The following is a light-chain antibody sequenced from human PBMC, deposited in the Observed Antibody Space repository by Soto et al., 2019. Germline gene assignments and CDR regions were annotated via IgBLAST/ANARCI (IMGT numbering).Light chain of an antibody. J-gene: IGKJ4*01. Sequence: EFGLTQSPGTLSLSPGERATLSCRASQTVRNNYLAWYQQKPGQAPRLLIYDASSRATGIPDRFSGGGSGTDFTLTISRLAPEDFAVYYCQQFSSHPLTFGGGTKVDIK. CDR2: DAS. CDR3: QQFSSHPLT. CDR1: QTVRNNY. V-gene: IGKV3-20*01.